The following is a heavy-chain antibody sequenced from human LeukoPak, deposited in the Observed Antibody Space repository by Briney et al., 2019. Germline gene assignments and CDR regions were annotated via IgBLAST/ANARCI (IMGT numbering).Heavy chain of an antibody. CDR2: INPSGGST. V-gene: IGHV1-46*01. J-gene: IGHJ4*02. D-gene: IGHD1-14*01. CDR1: GYTFTSYY. Sequence: ASVEVSCKASGYTFTSYYMHWARQAPGQPLEWMGIINPSGGSTSYAQKFQGRVTMTRDTSTSTVYMELSSLRSEGTAVYYCATVFAEPPRYYFDYWGQGTLVTVSS. CDR3: ATVFAEPPRYYFDY.